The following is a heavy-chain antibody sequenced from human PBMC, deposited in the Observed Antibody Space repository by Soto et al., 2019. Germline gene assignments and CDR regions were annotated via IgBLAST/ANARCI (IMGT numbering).Heavy chain of an antibody. CDR3: ANEADIRGYYPDY. CDR2: ISGSGGST. J-gene: IGHJ4*02. V-gene: IGHV3-23*01. D-gene: IGHD3-22*01. Sequence: PGGSLRLSCAASGFTFSSYAMSWVRQAPGKGLEWVSVISGSGGSTHYADSVKGRSTISRDNSKNTLHLQVNSLRGEDTAVYYCANEADIRGYYPDYWGQGTQVTVSS. CDR1: GFTFSSYA.